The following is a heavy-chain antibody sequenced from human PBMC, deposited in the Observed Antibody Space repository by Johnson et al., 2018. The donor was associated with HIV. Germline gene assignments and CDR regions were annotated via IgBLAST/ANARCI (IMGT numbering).Heavy chain of an antibody. D-gene: IGHD4-11*01. CDR2: SRNKANSYTT. V-gene: IGHV3-72*01. CDR3: ARNEYSNYGGRDAFDI. CDR1: GFTFSDHY. Sequence: MLLVESGGGLVQPGGSLRLSCAASGFTFSDHYMDWVRQAPGKGLEWVGRSRNKANSYTTEYAASVKGRFTISRDNAKNSLYLQMNRLRAEDTAVYYCARNEYSNYGGRDAFDIWGQGTMVTVPS. J-gene: IGHJ3*02.